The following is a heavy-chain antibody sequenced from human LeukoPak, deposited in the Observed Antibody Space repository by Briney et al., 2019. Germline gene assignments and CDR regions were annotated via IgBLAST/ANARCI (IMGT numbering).Heavy chain of an antibody. J-gene: IGHJ5*02. V-gene: IGHV1-2*02. Sequence: EASVKVSCKASGYTFTGYYMHWVRQAPGQGLEWMGWINPNSGGTNYAQKFQGRVTMTRDTSISTAYMELSRLRSDDTAVYYCARTPLPGYNWENWFDPWGQGTLVTVSS. CDR2: INPNSGGT. CDR3: ARTPLPGYNWENWFDP. CDR1: GYTFTGYY. D-gene: IGHD5-12*01.